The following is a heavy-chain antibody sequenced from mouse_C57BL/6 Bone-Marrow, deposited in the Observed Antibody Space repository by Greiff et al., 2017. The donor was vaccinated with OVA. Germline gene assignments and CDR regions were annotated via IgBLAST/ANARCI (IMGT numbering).Heavy chain of an antibody. CDR2: IYPGDGDT. Sequence: VKLVESGPELVKPGASVKISCKASGYAFSSSWMNWVKQRPGKGLEWIGRIYPGDGDTNYNGKFKGKATLTADTSSSTAYMQLSSLTSEDSAVYFCARHYGSSYDYFDYWGQGTTLTVSS. J-gene: IGHJ2*01. V-gene: IGHV1-82*01. CDR1: GYAFSSSW. CDR3: ARHYGSSYDYFDY. D-gene: IGHD1-1*01.